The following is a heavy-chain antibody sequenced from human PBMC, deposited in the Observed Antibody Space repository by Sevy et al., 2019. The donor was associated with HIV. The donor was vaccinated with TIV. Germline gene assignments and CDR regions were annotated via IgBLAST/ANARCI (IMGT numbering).Heavy chain of an antibody. Sequence: GGSLRLSCAASGFTFDDYAMHWVRQAPGKGLEWVSGISWNSGSIGYADSVKGRFTISRDNAKNSLYLQMNSVGAEDTALYYCAKDSGRDIVVVPAAIRGYYYYYYGMDVWGQGTTVTVSS. CDR1: GFTFDDYA. CDR2: ISWNSGSI. J-gene: IGHJ6*02. V-gene: IGHV3-9*01. CDR3: AKDSGRDIVVVPAAIRGYYYYYYGMDV. D-gene: IGHD2-2*02.